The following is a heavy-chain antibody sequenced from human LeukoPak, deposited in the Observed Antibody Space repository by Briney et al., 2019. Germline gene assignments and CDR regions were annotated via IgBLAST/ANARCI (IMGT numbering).Heavy chain of an antibody. V-gene: IGHV3-30*18. D-gene: IGHD3-22*01. Sequence: GGSLRLSCAASGFTFSSYGMHWVRQAPGKGLEWVAVISYDGSNKYYADSVKGRFTISRDNSKNTLYLQMNSLRAEDTAVYYCAKAYYYDSSGYYIDYWGQGTLVTVSS. CDR1: GFTFSSYG. CDR3: AKAYYYDSSGYYIDY. CDR2: ISYDGSNK. J-gene: IGHJ4*02.